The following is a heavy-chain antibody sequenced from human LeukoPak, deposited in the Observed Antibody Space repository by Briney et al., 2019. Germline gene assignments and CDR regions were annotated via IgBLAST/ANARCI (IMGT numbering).Heavy chain of an antibody. V-gene: IGHV4-4*02. CDR3: ARGGSRQYFQH. CDR2: IYHGGST. D-gene: IGHD6-25*01. Sequence: PSETLSLTCDISGASITSSNWWSWVRQSPEKGLEWIGEIYHGGSTNYNPSLKGRVTISVDKSKNQVSLNVTSATAADTAVYYCARGGSRQYFQHWGQGTLVTVSS. J-gene: IGHJ1*01. CDR1: GASITSSNW.